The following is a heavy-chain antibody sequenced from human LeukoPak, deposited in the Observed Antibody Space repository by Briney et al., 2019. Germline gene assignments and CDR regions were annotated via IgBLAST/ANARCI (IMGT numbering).Heavy chain of an antibody. J-gene: IGHJ4*02. V-gene: IGHV3-21*01. D-gene: IGHD2-2*02. CDR2: ISSSSSYI. Sequence: PGGSLRLSCAASGFTFGSYSMNWVRQAPGKGLEWVSSISSSSSYISYADSVKGRFTTSRDNAKNSLYLQMNSLRAEDTAVYYCARSVGYCSSTSCYSTYFDYWGQGTLVTVSS. CDR1: GFTFGSYS. CDR3: ARSVGYCSSTSCYSTYFDY.